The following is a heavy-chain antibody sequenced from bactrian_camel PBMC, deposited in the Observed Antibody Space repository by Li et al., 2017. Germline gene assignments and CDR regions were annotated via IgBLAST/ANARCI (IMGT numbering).Heavy chain of an antibody. J-gene: IGHJ7*01. V-gene: IGHV3S53*01. CDR2: IHSSGST. Sequence: HVQLVESGGGSVQGGGSLKLSRTYSGSRTYSEYHMGWFRQAPGKEREGVAAIHSSGSTIYADSVQGRFTISQDNAKNTLYLQMDSLKPEDTAMYYCAADVDDSGNWCYSWYTATDMDYWGNGTQVTVS. CDR1: GSRTYSEYH. D-gene: IGHD3*01.